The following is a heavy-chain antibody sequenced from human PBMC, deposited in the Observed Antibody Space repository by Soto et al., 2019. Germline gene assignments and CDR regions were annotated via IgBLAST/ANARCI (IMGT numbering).Heavy chain of an antibody. J-gene: IGHJ3*02. CDR1: GFSFRTYA. CDR2: ISASVGST. V-gene: IGHV3-23*01. Sequence: WGSLRLSGAASGFSFRTYAMSWVRQAPGKGLEWVAGISASVGSTYYADSVKGRFTISRDNSKITLYLQLNSLRAEDTAVYYCAKSPGRYDLMFQSPPHDFDIWGQGTMVTVS. D-gene: IGHD3-10*01. CDR3: AKSPGRYDLMFQSPPHDFDI.